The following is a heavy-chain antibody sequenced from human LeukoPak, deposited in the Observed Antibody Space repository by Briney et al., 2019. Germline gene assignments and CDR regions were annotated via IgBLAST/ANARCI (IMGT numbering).Heavy chain of an antibody. J-gene: IGHJ5*02. CDR2: VTHTGGT. D-gene: IGHD3-22*01. Sequence: PSETLSLTCAVYGGSFSGYYWSWIRQPPGEGLEWIGEVTHTGGTNYNPSLKSRVTISLDTFKNQFSLKLTSVTAADTAVYYCAPPPYYYEANGYSVAWGQGTLVTVSS. V-gene: IGHV4-34*01. CDR1: GGSFSGYY. CDR3: APPPYYYEANGYSVA.